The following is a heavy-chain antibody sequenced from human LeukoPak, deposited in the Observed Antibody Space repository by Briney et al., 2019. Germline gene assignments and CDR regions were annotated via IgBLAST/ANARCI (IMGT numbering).Heavy chain of an antibody. J-gene: IGHJ2*01. CDR3: ARQDTAMVRGIHWYFDL. V-gene: IGHV4-39*01. D-gene: IGHD5-18*01. Sequence: SETLSPTCTVSGGSISSSTYYWGWIRQPPGKGLEWIGSMYYSGSTYYNSSLKSRVTMFVDTSKNQFSLKLSSVTAADTAVYYCARQDTAMVRGIHWYFDLWGRGTLVTVPS. CDR2: MYYSGST. CDR1: GGSISSSTYY.